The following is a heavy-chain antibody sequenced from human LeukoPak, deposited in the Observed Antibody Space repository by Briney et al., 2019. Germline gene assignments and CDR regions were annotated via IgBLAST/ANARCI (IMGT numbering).Heavy chain of an antibody. V-gene: IGHV3-23*01. CDR2: ISGSGGST. CDR3: AKVRDDYGDYYFDY. CDR1: GFTFSSYA. J-gene: IGHJ4*02. Sequence: GGSLRLSCAASGFTFSSYAMSWVRQAPGKGLEWVSAISGSGGSTYYADSVKGRFTISRDNSKNTLYLQMNSLRAEDTAVCYCAKVRDDYGDYYFDYWGQGTLVTVSS. D-gene: IGHD4-17*01.